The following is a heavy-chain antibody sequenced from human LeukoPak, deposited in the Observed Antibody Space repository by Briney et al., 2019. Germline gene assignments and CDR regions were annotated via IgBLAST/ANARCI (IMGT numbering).Heavy chain of an antibody. D-gene: IGHD3-3*01. CDR3: ARIGFSESTSSY. CDR2: ISYDESNK. J-gene: IGHJ4*02. V-gene: IGHV3-30-3*01. CDR1: GFTFSTYT. Sequence: GGSLRLSCAVTGFTFSTYTMYWVRQAPGRGLEWVAIISYDESNKYYADSVKGRFTISRDNSKDTVSLQMNNLRPADTALYYCARIGFSESTSSYWGRGALVVVSS.